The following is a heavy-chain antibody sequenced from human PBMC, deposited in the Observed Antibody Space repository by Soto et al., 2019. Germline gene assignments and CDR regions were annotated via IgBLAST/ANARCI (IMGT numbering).Heavy chain of an antibody. D-gene: IGHD3-10*01. CDR2: IYSSGST. V-gene: IGHV4-30-4*08. J-gene: IGHJ4*02. CDR1: GGSISSGDYY. Sequence: QVQLQESGPGLVKPSQTLSLTCTVSGGSISSGDYYWSWIRQPPGKGLVWIGYIYSSGSTYYNPSRRSRVTISVDTPKNQFPMKLSSFAASGTAVYYCARVQGSGFLLSWGRGTPVTVSS. CDR3: ARVQGSGFLLS.